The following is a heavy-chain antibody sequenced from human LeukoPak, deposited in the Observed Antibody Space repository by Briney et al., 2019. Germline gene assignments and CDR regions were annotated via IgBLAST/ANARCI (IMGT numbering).Heavy chain of an antibody. D-gene: IGHD4-11*01. CDR1: GGSISSGGYY. CDR2: IYYSGST. Sequence: SETLSLTCTVSGGSISSGGYYWSWIRQHPGKGLEWIGYIYYSGSTYYNPSLKSRVTISVDTSKNQFSLKPSSVTAADTAVYYCARRLQVNYYYYMDVWGKGTTVTVSS. V-gene: IGHV4-31*03. J-gene: IGHJ6*03. CDR3: ARRLQVNYYYYMDV.